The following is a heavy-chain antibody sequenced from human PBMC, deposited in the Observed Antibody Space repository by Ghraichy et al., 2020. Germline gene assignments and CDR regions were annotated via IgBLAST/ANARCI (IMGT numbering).Heavy chain of an antibody. CDR3: ARDREGYSCCWYVSEY. Sequence: GGSLRLSCAASGFTFSTYSMNWVRQAPGKGLEWVSSISSSNSYIYYADSVKGRFTISRDKAKKSMYLQMNSLRDEDTAVYYCARDREGYSCCWYVSEYWGQGTLFTVSS. J-gene: IGHJ4*02. CDR2: ISSSNSYI. V-gene: IGHV3-21*01. CDR1: GFTFSTYS. D-gene: IGHD6-19*01.